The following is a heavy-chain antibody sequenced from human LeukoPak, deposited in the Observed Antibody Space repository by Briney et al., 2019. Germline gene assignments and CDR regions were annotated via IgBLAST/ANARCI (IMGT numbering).Heavy chain of an antibody. CDR2: TYYSGST. D-gene: IGHD3-9*01. J-gene: IGHJ4*02. Sequence: SQTLSLTCTVSGGSISSGDYYWSWIRQPPGKGLEWIGYTYYSGSTHYHPSLKSRVTISVDTSKNQFSLKLSSVTAADTAVYYCARADILTGYYYFDYWGQGTLVTVSS. CDR1: GGSISSGDYY. V-gene: IGHV4-30-4*01. CDR3: ARADILTGYYYFDY.